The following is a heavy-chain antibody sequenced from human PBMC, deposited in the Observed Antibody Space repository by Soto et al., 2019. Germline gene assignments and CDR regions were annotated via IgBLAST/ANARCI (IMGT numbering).Heavy chain of an antibody. CDR3: ARLWNSSGWYWFDP. Sequence: PSETLSLTCTVSGGSISSSSYYWGWIRQPPGKEMERIGSIYYSGSTYYNPSLKSRVTISVDTSKNQFSLKLSSVTAADTVVFYCARLWNSSGWYWFDPWGQGTLVTVSS. V-gene: IGHV4-39*01. D-gene: IGHD6-19*01. J-gene: IGHJ5*02. CDR2: IYYSGST. CDR1: GGSISSSSYY.